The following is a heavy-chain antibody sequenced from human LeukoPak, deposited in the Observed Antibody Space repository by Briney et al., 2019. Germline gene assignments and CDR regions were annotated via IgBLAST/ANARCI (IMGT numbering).Heavy chain of an antibody. J-gene: IGHJ4*02. D-gene: IGHD3-3*02. Sequence: GGSLRLSCAASGFIVSSNYMSWVRQAPGKGLEWVSVISSGGNTYYADSVKGRFTISRDNSKNMLFLRMNSLRVEDTAVYFCASLARDYWGQGTLVSVSS. V-gene: IGHV3-53*01. CDR3: ASLARDY. CDR1: GFIVSSNY. CDR2: ISSGGNT.